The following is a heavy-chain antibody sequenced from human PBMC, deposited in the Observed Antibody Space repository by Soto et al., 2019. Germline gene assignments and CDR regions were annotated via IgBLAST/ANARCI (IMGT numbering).Heavy chain of an antibody. D-gene: IGHD3-3*01. Sequence: ASVKVSCKASGYTFTSYGISWVRQAPGQGPEWMGWISAYNGNTNYAQKLQGRVTMTTDTSTSTAYMELRSLRSDDTAVYYCARYDFWSGYLDYYYGMDVWGQGTTVTVSS. CDR3: ARYDFWSGYLDYYYGMDV. J-gene: IGHJ6*02. CDR1: GYTFTSYG. V-gene: IGHV1-18*01. CDR2: ISAYNGNT.